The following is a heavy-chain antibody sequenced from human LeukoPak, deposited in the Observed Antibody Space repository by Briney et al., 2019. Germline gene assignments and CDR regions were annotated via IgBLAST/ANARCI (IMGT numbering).Heavy chain of an antibody. CDR1: GFSFSSYG. CDR3: AKDRKNVVNWFDP. CDR2: ISYDGSNK. V-gene: IGHV3-30*18. D-gene: IGHD2-15*01. Sequence: PGRSLRLSCAASGFSFSSYGMHWVRQAPGKGLERVAVISYDGSNKYYADSVKGRFTMSRDNSKNTLYLQMNSLRAEDTAVYYCAKDRKNVVNWFDPWGQGTLVTVSS. J-gene: IGHJ5*02.